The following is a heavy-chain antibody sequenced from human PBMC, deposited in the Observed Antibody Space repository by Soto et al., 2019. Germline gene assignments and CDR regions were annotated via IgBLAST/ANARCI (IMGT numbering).Heavy chain of an antibody. CDR3: ARVNMITFGGVIVNDAFDI. D-gene: IGHD3-16*02. J-gene: IGHJ3*02. Sequence: ASVKVSCKASGGTFSSYAISWVRQAPGQGLEWMGGIIPIFGTANYAQKFQGRVTITADESTSTAYMELSSLRSEDTAVYYCARVNMITFGGVIVNDAFDIWGQGTMVTVSS. CDR2: IIPIFGTA. CDR1: GGTFSSYA. V-gene: IGHV1-69*13.